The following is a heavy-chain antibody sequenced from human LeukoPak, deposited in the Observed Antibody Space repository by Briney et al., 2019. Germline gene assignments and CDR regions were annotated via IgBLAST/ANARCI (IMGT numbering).Heavy chain of an antibody. V-gene: IGHV4-39*01. CDR3: AKLPSSSSWPPYYYYGMDV. J-gene: IGHJ6*02. CDR1: GGSISSSSYY. CDR2: LYYSGST. Sequence: PSETLSLTCTVSGGSISSSSYYWGWIRQPPGKGLEWIGNLYYSGSTYYNPSLRSRVTISADTSKNQFSLKLSSVTAADTAVYYCAKLPSSSSWPPYYYYGMDVWGQGTTVTVSS. D-gene: IGHD6-13*01.